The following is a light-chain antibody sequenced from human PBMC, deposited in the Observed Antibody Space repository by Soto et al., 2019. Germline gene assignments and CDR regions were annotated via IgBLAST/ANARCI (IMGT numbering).Light chain of an antibody. CDR3: SSYTTRITYV. CDR1: SSDVGAYNY. Sequence: QSALTQPASVSGSPGQSITISCTGTSSDVGAYNYVSWYQQHPGKAPKLMIYEVSYRPSGVSNRFSGSKSGNTASLTISGLQAEDEADYYCSSYTTRITYVFGTGTKVTVL. J-gene: IGLJ1*01. V-gene: IGLV2-14*01. CDR2: EVS.